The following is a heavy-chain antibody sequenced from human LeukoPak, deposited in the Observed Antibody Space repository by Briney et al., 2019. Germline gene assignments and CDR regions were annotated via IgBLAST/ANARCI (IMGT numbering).Heavy chain of an antibody. CDR1: GFTFSSYA. V-gene: IGHV3-23*01. D-gene: IGHD6-19*01. Sequence: PGASLRLSCAAAGFTFSSYAMSWARQAPGKGLEWVSRIIATGGSTYYADSVKGRFAISRDNSKNTLYLQLNSLRVEDTAVYYCAKGKTSGWDQDAFDIWGQGTMVTVSS. CDR2: IIATGGST. J-gene: IGHJ3*02. CDR3: AKGKTSGWDQDAFDI.